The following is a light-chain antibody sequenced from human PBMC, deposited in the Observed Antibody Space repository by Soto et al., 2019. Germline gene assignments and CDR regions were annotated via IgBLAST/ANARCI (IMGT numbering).Light chain of an antibody. CDR2: GNS. V-gene: IGLV1-40*01. CDR1: SSNIGAGYD. CDR3: QPYDSSLSGSCV. Sequence: SVLTXPPSVSGAPGQRVTISCTGSSSNIGAGYDVHWYQQLPGTAPKLLIYGNSNRPSGVPDRFSGSKSGTSASLAITGLQAEDEADYYCQPYDSSLSGSCVFGTGTKVTVL. J-gene: IGLJ1*01.